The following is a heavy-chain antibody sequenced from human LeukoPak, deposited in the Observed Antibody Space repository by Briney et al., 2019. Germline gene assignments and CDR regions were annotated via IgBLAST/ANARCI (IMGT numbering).Heavy chain of an antibody. V-gene: IGHV4-4*09. CDR2: TYTSGST. CDR1: GTSISSYY. D-gene: IGHD3-22*01. Sequence: SKTLSLTCTVSGTSISSYYWSWIRQPPGKGLEWIGNTYTSGSTNYNPSLKSRVTISVDTSKNQFFLKLSSVTAADTAVYYCARLIKGPYYYDSSGYLDYWGQGTLVSVSS. CDR3: ARLIKGPYYYDSSGYLDY. J-gene: IGHJ4*02.